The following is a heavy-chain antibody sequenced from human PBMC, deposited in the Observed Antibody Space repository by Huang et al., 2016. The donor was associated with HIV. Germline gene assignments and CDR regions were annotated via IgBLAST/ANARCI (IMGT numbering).Heavy chain of an antibody. J-gene: IGHJ1*01. CDR3: ATSRYDGSTSYHNEYFQH. V-gene: IGHV3-30*03. Sequence: QLQLVESGGGVVQPGRSLRLSCAASGFPLSNVGTHVVRQAPGEVVGWLCITTYDYTYKYDADSVKGRFTIARDNSKNMLDLQMNSLTAEDTAVYYCATSRYDGSTSYHNEYFQHWGQGTLVTVSP. CDR1: GFPLSNVG. CDR2: TTYDYTYK. D-gene: IGHD3-22*01.